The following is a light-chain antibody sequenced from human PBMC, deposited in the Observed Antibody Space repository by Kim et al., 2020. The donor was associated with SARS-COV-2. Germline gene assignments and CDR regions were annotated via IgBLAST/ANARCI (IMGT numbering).Light chain of an antibody. CDR3: SSYAGTNNYVV. Sequence: QSALTQPPSASGSPGQSVTISCTGTSSDVGAYNYVSWYQQHPGKAPKLMIYEVSKRPSGVPDRFSVSKSGNTASLTVSGLQAEDEADYYCSSYAGTNNYVVFGGGTQLTVL. CDR1: SSDVGAYNY. J-gene: IGLJ2*01. CDR2: EVS. V-gene: IGLV2-8*01.